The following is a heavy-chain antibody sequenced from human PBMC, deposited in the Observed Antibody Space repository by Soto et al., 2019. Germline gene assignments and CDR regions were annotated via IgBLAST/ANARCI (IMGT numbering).Heavy chain of an antibody. Sequence: EVLLVESGGGLVKPGGSLRLSCAASGFTFSTYNMNWGRQAPGKGLEWVSSINGRGNYIYYTDAVKGRFTISRDNAKTSLYLQMNSLRAEDTAIYYCAREDGIVGATSAFDYWGQGALVTVSS. J-gene: IGHJ4*02. D-gene: IGHD1-26*01. CDR1: GFTFSTYN. CDR3: AREDGIVGATSAFDY. CDR2: INGRGNYI. V-gene: IGHV3-21*01.